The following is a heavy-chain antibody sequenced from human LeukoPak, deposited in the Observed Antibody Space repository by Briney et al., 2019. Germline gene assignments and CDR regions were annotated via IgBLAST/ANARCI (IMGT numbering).Heavy chain of an antibody. CDR2: INHSGST. V-gene: IGHV4-34*01. D-gene: IGHD1-7*01. J-gene: IGHJ3*02. Sequence: SETLSLTCAVYGGSFSGYYWSWIRQPPGKGLEWIGEINHSGSTNYSPSLKSRVTISVDTSKNQFSLKLSSVTAADTAVYYCARGVNLVAFDIWGQGTMVTVSS. CDR3: ARGVNLVAFDI. CDR1: GGSFSGYY.